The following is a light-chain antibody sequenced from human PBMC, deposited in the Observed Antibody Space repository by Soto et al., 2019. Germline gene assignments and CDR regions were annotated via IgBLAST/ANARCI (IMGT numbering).Light chain of an antibody. V-gene: IGKV1-5*03. Sequence: DIQMTQPPSTLSASVGDRVTITCRASRNINKWLAWYQQKPGKAPNLLIYKTSSLESGVPSRFSGGGSGTEYTLTISSLQPDDFATYYCQQYNTWYTFGQGTRLELK. CDR2: KTS. CDR1: RNINKW. CDR3: QQYNTWYT. J-gene: IGKJ2*01.